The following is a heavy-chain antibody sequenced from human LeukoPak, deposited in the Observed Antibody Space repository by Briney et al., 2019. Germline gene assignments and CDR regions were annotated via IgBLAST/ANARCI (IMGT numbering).Heavy chain of an antibody. CDR3: ASPFDY. Sequence: PGGSLRLSCAASGFSFRDFWMTWVRQAPGKGLEWVSYIDSSSSTIYYADSVKGRFTISRDNAKNSLYLQMNSLRAEDTAVYYCASPFDYWGQGTLVTVSS. V-gene: IGHV3-48*01. CDR2: IDSSSSTI. J-gene: IGHJ4*02. CDR1: GFSFRDFW.